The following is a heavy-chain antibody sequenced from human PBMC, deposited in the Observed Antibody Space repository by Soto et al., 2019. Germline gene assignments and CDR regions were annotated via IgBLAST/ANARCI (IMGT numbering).Heavy chain of an antibody. Sequence: GGSLRLSCVVYGFPFNNYGINWVRQAPGKGLEWVSTVSKSDYTYYSDLVKGRFTISRDNAKNTVSLQMNTLRAEDTAVYFCAREDSIIIPAVSDFWGQRTLVTVSS. J-gene: IGHJ4*02. V-gene: IGHV3-21*04. D-gene: IGHD2-2*01. CDR3: AREDSIIIPAVSDF. CDR1: GFPFNNYG. CDR2: VSKSDYT.